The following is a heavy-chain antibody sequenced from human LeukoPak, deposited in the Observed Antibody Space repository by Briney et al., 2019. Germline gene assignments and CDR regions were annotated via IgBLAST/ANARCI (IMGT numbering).Heavy chain of an antibody. D-gene: IGHD1-26*01. V-gene: IGHV3-7*01. CDR3: ARRIVGATTADY. CDR2: IKQDGSEK. CDR1: GFIFSTSW. J-gene: IGHJ4*02. Sequence: GGSLRLSCAASGFIFSTSWMSWVRQAPGKGLEWVANIKQDGSEKYYVDSVKGRFTISRDNAKNSLYLQMNSLRAEDTAVYYCARRIVGATTADYWGQGTLVTVSS.